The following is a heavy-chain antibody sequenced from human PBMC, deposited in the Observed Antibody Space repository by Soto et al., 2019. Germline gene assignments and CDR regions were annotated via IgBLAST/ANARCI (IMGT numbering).Heavy chain of an antibody. CDR2: IYWDDDK. J-gene: IGHJ5*02. CDR3: ALIDPHTYLQLESADLMFDP. Sequence: ASGPTLVNPTQTLTLTCTFSGFSLSTSGVGVGWIRQPPGKALEWLALIYWDDDKRYSPSLKSRLTITKDTSKNQVVLTMTNMDPVDTATYYCALIDPHTYLQLESADLMFDPWGQGTLVTVSS. CDR1: GFSLSTSGVG. V-gene: IGHV2-5*02. D-gene: IGHD1-1*01.